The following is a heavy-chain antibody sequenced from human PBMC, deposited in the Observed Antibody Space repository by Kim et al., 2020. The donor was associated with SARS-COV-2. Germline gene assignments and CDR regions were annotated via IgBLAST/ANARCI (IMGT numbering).Heavy chain of an antibody. D-gene: IGHD5-12*01. CDR1: GDSVSSNSAA. J-gene: IGHJ5*02. CDR2: TYYRSKWYN. CDR3: ARDLFPQPRGYSGYDSPYNWFDP. Sequence: SQTLSLTCAISGDSVSSNSAAWNWIRQSPSRGLEWLGRTYYRSKWYNDYAVSVKSRITINPDTSKNQFSLQLNSVTPEDTAVYYCARDLFPQPRGYSGYDSPYNWFDPWGQGTLVTVSS. V-gene: IGHV6-1*01.